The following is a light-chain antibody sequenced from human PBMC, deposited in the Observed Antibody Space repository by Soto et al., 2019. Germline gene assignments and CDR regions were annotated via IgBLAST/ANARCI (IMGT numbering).Light chain of an antibody. V-gene: IGLV2-14*03. CDR2: DVT. CDR3: SSYSSANTLL. Sequence: QSALTQPASVSESPGQSITISCTGTNSDVGGYNYVTWYQQHPGKAPKLMIYDVTYRPPGVSHRFSGSKSGNTASLTISGLQAEDEADYYFSSYSSANTLLFGGGTKLTVL. CDR1: NSDVGGYNY. J-gene: IGLJ2*01.